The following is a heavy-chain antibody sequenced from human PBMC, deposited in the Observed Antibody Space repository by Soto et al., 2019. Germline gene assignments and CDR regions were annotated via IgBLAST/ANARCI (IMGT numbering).Heavy chain of an antibody. CDR1: GFTFSSYG. V-gene: IGHV3-30*18. J-gene: IGHJ3*02. Sequence: PGGSLRLSCAASGFTFSSYGMHWVRQAPGKGLEWVAVISYDGSNKYYADSVKGRFTISRDNSKNTLYLQMNSLRAEDTAVYYCAKEELNDAFDIWGQGTMVTVS. CDR2: ISYDGSNK. D-gene: IGHD3-10*01. CDR3: AKEELNDAFDI.